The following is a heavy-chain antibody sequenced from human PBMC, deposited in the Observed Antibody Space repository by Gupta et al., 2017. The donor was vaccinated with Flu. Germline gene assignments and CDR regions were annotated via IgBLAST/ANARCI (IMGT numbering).Heavy chain of an antibody. CDR3: ARDRAYNCFDY. D-gene: IGHD4-4*01. V-gene: IGHV3-7*01. J-gene: IGHJ4*02. Sequence: EVQLVESGGGLVQPGGSLRLSCAASGFTFSRSWMTWVRQAPGKGLEWVANINEDGSTRNDGDSVKGRFTISRDNAKNSLFLKMDSLRAEDTAIYYCARDRAYNCFDYWGQGNLVTVSS. CDR2: INEDGSTR. CDR1: GFTFSRSW.